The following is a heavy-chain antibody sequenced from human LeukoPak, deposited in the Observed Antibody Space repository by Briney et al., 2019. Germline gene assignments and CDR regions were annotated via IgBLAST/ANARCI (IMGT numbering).Heavy chain of an antibody. CDR2: IKSKTDGGTT. D-gene: IGHD5-12*01. Sequence: PGGSLRLSCAASGFTFSNAWMNWVRQAPGKGLEWVGRIKSKTDGGTTDYAAPVKGRFTISRDDSKNTLYLQMNSLKTEDTAVYYCTTETSDIVATISRVGYWGQGTLVTVSS. J-gene: IGHJ4*02. V-gene: IGHV3-15*07. CDR1: GFTFSNAW. CDR3: TTETSDIVATISRVGY.